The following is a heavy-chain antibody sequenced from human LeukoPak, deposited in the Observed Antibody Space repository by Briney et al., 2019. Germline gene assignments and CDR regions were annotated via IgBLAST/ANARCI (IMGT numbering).Heavy chain of an antibody. CDR2: INPNSGDT. V-gene: IGHV1-2*02. CDR1: GYTFTGYY. D-gene: IGHD3-22*01. Sequence: ASVKVSCKASGYTFTGYYLHWVRQAPGQGLEWMGWINPNSGDTNYAQKFQGRVTMTRDTSISTAYMELSSLRSHDTAVFYCARGDSSPYYYFDYWGQGTLVTVSS. CDR3: ARGDSSPYYYFDY. J-gene: IGHJ4*02.